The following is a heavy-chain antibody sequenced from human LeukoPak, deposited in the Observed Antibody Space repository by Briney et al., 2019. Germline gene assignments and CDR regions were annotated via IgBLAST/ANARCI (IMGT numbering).Heavy chain of an antibody. CDR3: AREAVPAAINYYYMDV. CDR1: GGTFSSYA. V-gene: IGHV1-69*13. CDR2: IIPIFGTA. Sequence: GASVKVSCKASGGTFSSYAISWVRQAPGQGLEWMGGIIPIFGTANYAQKFQGRVTITADESTSTAYRELSSLRSEDTAVYYCAREAVPAAINYYYMDVWGKGTTVTVSS. D-gene: IGHD2-2*02. J-gene: IGHJ6*03.